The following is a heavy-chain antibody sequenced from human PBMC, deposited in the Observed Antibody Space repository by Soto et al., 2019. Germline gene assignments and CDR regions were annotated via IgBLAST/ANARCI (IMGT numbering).Heavy chain of an antibody. CDR2: IKQDGSEK. Sequence: PGGSLRLSCAASGFTFSTYWMRWVRQAPGKGLEWVANIKQDGSEKHYVDSVKGRFTISRDNAKNSLYLQMNSLRAEGTAVYFCARDRGVTGGYYYGMDVWGQGTTVTVSS. V-gene: IGHV3-7*03. CDR3: ARDRGVTGGYYYGMDV. J-gene: IGHJ6*02. D-gene: IGHD3-10*01. CDR1: GFTFSTYW.